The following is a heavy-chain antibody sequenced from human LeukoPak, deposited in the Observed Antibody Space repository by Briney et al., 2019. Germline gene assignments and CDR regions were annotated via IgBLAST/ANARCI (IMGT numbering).Heavy chain of an antibody. CDR1: GFTVSSNY. D-gene: IGHD3-22*01. Sequence: PGGSLRLSCAASGFTVSSNYMSWVRQAPGKGLEWVSVIYSGGSTYYADSVKGRFTISRDNSKNTLYLQMNSLRAEDTAVYYCASYYYDSSGPRIRQAFDIWGQGTMVTVSS. V-gene: IGHV3-53*01. CDR2: IYSGGST. CDR3: ASYYYDSSGPRIRQAFDI. J-gene: IGHJ3*02.